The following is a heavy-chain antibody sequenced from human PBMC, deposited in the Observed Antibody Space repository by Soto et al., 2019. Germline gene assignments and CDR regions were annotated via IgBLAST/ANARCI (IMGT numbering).Heavy chain of an antibody. CDR3: ATVLGYQRDYGDTNWFDP. J-gene: IGHJ5*02. D-gene: IGHD4-17*01. CDR1: GYSFTSYW. Sequence: GESLKISCKGSGYSFTSYWISWVRQMPGKGLEWMGRIDPSDSYTNYSPSFQGHVTIPADKSISTAYLQWSSLKASDTAMYYCATVLGYQRDYGDTNWFDPWGQGTLVTVSS. CDR2: IDPSDSYT. V-gene: IGHV5-10-1*01.